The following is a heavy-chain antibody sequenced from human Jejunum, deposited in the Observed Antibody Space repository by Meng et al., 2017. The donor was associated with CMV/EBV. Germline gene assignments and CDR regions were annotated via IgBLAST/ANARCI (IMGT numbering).Heavy chain of an antibody. Sequence: EVQLVESGGGLVQPGGSLRLSCADSGFTFSRYWMHWVRQVPGEGLVWVSRINTDGSFTSYADSVKGRFTISRDNSKNMLWLQMNDLRVDDSAVYYCGRDLTGERDQWGQGTLVNVSS. CDR3: GRDLTGERDQ. V-gene: IGHV3-74*03. CDR1: GFTFSRYW. CDR2: INTDGSFT. J-gene: IGHJ4*02. D-gene: IGHD7-27*01.